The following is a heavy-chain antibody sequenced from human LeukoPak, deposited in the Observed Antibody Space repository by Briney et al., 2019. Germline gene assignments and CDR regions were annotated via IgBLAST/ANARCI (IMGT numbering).Heavy chain of an antibody. D-gene: IGHD2-8*01. V-gene: IGHV4-39*07. J-gene: IGHJ3*02. Sequence: SETLSLTCTVSGGSISTTSYYWGWIRQPPGKGLEWIGSIYYNGNTYYNPSLKSRVTISVDTSKNQFSLKLSSVTAADTAVYYCARAGMVYAMVEDAFDIWGQGTMVTVSS. CDR2: IYYNGNT. CDR3: ARAGMVYAMVEDAFDI. CDR1: GGSISTTSYY.